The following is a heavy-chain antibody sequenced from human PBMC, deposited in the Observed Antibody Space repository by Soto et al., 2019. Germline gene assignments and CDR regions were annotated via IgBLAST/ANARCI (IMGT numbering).Heavy chain of an antibody. J-gene: IGHJ3*02. CDR1: GFTFSSYE. D-gene: IGHD3-22*01. V-gene: IGHV3-48*03. CDR3: ARDLQGSSGYYSAFDI. CDR2: ISSSGSTI. Sequence: GGSLRLSCAASGFTFSSYEMNWVRQAPGKGLEWVSYISSSGSTIYYADSVKGRFTISRDNAKNSLYLQMNSLRAEDTAVYYCARDLQGSSGYYSAFDIWGQGTMVTVSS.